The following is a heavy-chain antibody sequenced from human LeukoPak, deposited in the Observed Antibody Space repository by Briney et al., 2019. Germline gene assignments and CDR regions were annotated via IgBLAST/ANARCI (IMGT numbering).Heavy chain of an antibody. CDR1: GFTFSSYA. D-gene: IGHD3-10*01. CDR2: ISGSGGST. V-gene: IGHV3-23*01. CDR3: AKIQNPYGSGSSPEDAFDI. J-gene: IGHJ3*02. Sequence: GGSLRLSCAASGFTFSSYAMSWVRQAPGKGLEWVSAISGSGGSTYYADSVKGRFTISRDNSKNTLYLQMNSLRAEDTAVYYCAKIQNPYGSGSSPEDAFDIWGQGTMVTVSS.